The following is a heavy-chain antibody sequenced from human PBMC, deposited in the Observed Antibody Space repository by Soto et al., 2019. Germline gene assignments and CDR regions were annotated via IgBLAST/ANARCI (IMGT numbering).Heavy chain of an antibody. CDR1: GGTFSSYA. J-gene: IGHJ5*02. D-gene: IGHD3-22*01. V-gene: IGHV1-69*13. Sequence: GASVKVSCKASGGTFSSYAISWVRQAPGQGLEWMGGIIPIFGTANYAQKFQGRVTITADESTSTAYMELSSLRSGDTAVYYCAVTYYYDSSGYYAWFDPWGQGTLVTVSS. CDR3: AVTYYYDSSGYYAWFDP. CDR2: IIPIFGTA.